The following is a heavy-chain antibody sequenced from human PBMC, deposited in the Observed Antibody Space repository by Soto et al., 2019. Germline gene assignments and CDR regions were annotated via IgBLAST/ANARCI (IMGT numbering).Heavy chain of an antibody. CDR2: IYHSGST. CDR3: AAGGGLPRYY. J-gene: IGHJ4*02. V-gene: IGHV4-30-2*01. CDR1: GGSISSGGYS. D-gene: IGHD5-12*01. Sequence: QLQLQESGSGLVKPSQTLSLTCAVSGGSISSGGYSWSWLRQPPGKGLEWTGYIYHSGSTYYNPSIRSRATRSVGRSKNQCSVKLSSVTPEGTAVYYCAAGGGLPRYYWGQGTLVTASS.